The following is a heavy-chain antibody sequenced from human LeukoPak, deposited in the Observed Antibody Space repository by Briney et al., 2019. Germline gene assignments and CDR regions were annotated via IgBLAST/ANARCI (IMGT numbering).Heavy chain of an antibody. V-gene: IGHV1-46*01. J-gene: IGHJ4*02. D-gene: IGHD3-22*01. CDR3: ARDLHPQYYYDSSGYYSFFDY. Sequence: GASVKVSCKASGYTFTSYYMHWVRQAPGQGLEWMGIINPSGGSTSYAQKFQGRVTMTRDTSTSTVYMELSSLRSEDTAVYYCARDLHPQYYYDSSGYYSFFDYWGQGTLVTVSS. CDR1: GYTFTSYY. CDR2: INPSGGST.